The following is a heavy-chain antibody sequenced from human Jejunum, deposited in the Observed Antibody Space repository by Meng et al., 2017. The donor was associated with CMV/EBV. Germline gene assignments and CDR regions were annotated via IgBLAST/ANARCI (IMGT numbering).Heavy chain of an antibody. V-gene: IGHV3-21*01. J-gene: IGHJ3*01. CDR2: ISGNSNYL. Sequence: LSLSSCNMNWVRQAPGKGLDWVSSISGNSNYLYYADSLKGRFTISRDNAKNSLYLQMDSLRAEDTAVYYCAKDLYYGDPAAFPLWGQGTMVTVSS. D-gene: IGHD2-21*01. CDR1: LSLSSCN. CDR3: AKDLYYGDPAAFPL.